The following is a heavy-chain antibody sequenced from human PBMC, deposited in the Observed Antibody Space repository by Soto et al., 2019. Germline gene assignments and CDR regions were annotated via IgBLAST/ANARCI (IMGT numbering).Heavy chain of an antibody. CDR3: AKKEVAARSYYFDY. Sequence: AGGSLRLSCAASGFTVSSNYMSWVRQAPGKGLEWVSVIYSGGSTHYADSVKGRFTISRDNSKNTLYLQMNSLRAEDTAVYYCAKKEVAARSYYFDYWGQGTLVTVSS. CDR1: GFTVSSNY. D-gene: IGHD2-15*01. J-gene: IGHJ4*02. V-gene: IGHV3-53*01. CDR2: IYSGGST.